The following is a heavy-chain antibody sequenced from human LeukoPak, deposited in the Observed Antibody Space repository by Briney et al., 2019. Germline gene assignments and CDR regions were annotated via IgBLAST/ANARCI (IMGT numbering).Heavy chain of an antibody. D-gene: IGHD3-16*01. V-gene: IGHV3-30*02. CDR2: IRDDGSTR. CDR3: AKVPHSWGLFDS. CDR1: GFTFSRYG. Sequence: PGGSLILSCAASGFTFSRYGLHWVRQAPGKGLEWVAFIRDDGSTRYYADSVKGRFTVSRDKSKNTLYLQMDSLRTEDTAVYYCAKVPHSWGLFDSWGQGTLVTVSS. J-gene: IGHJ4*02.